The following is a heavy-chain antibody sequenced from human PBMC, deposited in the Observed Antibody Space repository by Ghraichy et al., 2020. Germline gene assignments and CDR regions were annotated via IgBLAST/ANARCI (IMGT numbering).Heavy chain of an antibody. CDR3: ARDEGYCSSTSCYWDY. Sequence: ASVKVSCKASGYTFTGYYMHWVRQAPGQGLEWMGWINPNSGGTNYAQKFQGRVTMTRDTSISTAYMELSRLRSDDTAVYYCARDEGYCSSTSCYWDYWGQGTLVTVSS. V-gene: IGHV1-2*02. D-gene: IGHD2-2*01. CDR1: GYTFTGYY. CDR2: INPNSGGT. J-gene: IGHJ4*02.